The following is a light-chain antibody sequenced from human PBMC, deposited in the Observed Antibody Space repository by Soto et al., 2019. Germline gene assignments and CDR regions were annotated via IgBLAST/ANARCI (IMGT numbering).Light chain of an antibody. CDR2: DAS. CDR1: QSVSSY. J-gene: IGKJ1*01. CDR3: QQRSNWPWT. V-gene: IGKV3-11*01. Sequence: EIVLTQSPATLSLSPGERATLSCRASQSVSSYLAWYQQKPGQAPRLLIYDASNRDTGIPARFSGSGAGTEFTRTISSLEPEDVEVDDCQQRSNWPWTFGQGTKVDNK.